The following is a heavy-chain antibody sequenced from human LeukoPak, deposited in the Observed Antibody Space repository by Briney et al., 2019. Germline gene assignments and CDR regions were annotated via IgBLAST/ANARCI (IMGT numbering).Heavy chain of an antibody. Sequence: SVKVSCKASVGTFSRYAIGLVRQAPGPGLEWSGGILPIFGTAKYAQKFQGRVTITPDKSTSTADMELNSLISEDTTVYCCARGRGGYYYDIDYWGKGTLVTVSS. D-gene: IGHD3-22*01. V-gene: IGHV1-69*06. CDR2: ILPIFGTA. J-gene: IGHJ4*02. CDR3: ARGRGGYYYDIDY. CDR1: VGTFSRYA.